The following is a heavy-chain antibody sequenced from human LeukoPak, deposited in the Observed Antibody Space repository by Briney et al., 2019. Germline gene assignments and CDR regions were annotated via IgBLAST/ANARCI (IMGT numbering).Heavy chain of an antibody. CDR3: ARSGYSGYDNTGNFDS. V-gene: IGHV4-30-4*01. D-gene: IGHD5-12*01. CDR2: IHHSEST. J-gene: IGHJ4*02. Sequence: SQTLSLTCTVSVGSISSGDYFWSWIRQPPAKGLEWIGYIHHSESTYHNPSLKSQVTTSVDTSKNQFSLKLSAGTDADTALYYCARSGYSGYDNTGNFDSSGQGTLLSVSS. CDR1: VGSISSGDYF.